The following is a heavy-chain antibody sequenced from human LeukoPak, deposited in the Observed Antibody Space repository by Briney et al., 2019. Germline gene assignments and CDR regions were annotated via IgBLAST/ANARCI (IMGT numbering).Heavy chain of an antibody. J-gene: IGHJ4*02. CDR3: AKEGISAAASY. CDR1: GFTFSNYA. D-gene: IGHD6-13*01. V-gene: IGHV3-23*01. CDR2: ISGSGGST. Sequence: GGSLRLSCAASGFTFSNYAMSWVRQAPGKGLEWVSAISGSGGSTYYAYSVKGRFTISRDNSKNTLYLQMNSLRGEDTALYYCAKEGISAAASYWGQGTLVTVSS.